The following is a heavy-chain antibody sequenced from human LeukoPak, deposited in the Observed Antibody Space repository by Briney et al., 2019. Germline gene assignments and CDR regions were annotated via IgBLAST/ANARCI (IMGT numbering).Heavy chain of an antibody. CDR2: IYYNGDT. Sequence: SGTLSLTCVVSGGSISGCHWGWVRQPPGKGLEYISFIYYNGDTNYNSSLRSRVTMSVDTSKNQFSLKLSSVTAADTAVYYCARLGDCGHDCYSHDYWGQGTLVTVSS. CDR1: GGSISGCH. D-gene: IGHD2-21*01. CDR3: ARLGDCGHDCYSHDY. J-gene: IGHJ4*02. V-gene: IGHV4-59*08.